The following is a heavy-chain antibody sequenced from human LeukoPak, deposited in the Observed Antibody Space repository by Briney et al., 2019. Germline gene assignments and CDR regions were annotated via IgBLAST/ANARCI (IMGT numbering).Heavy chain of an antibody. CDR2: IKPDSGSS. J-gene: IGHJ4*02. D-gene: IGHD6-19*01. Sequence: ASVKVSCKASGYTFTAYYIHWLRQAPGQGPEWMGWIKPDSGSSHYAQKFQGRVTMTRDTSSNSAYMDLARLKSDDTAVYYCARARVPIAVAGLYYFDYWGQGALVTVSS. V-gene: IGHV1-2*02. CDR3: ARARVPIAVAGLYYFDY. CDR1: GYTFTAYY.